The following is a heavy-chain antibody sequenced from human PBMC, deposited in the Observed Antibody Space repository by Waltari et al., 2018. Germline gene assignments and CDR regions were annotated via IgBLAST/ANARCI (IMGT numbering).Heavy chain of an antibody. Sequence: QVQLVQSWAEVKRPWSSVKVSCKASGGTFSSYSISWVRQAPGQGLEWMGRIIPSCGTANDAQEFPGRVTITADKDKSTDYMELSSLRSEDTAVYYCARDGYYDSSGDYYSGYWGQGTLVTVSS. CDR3: ARDGYYDSSGDYYSGY. CDR1: GGTFSSYS. CDR2: IIPSCGTA. J-gene: IGHJ4*02. D-gene: IGHD3-22*01. V-gene: IGHV1-69*08.